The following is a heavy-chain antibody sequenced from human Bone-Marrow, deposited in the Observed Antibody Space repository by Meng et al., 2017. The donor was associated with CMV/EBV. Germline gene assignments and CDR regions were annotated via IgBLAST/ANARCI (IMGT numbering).Heavy chain of an antibody. Sequence: GESLKISCAASGFTFSSYSMNWVRQAPGKGLEWVSSISSSSSYIYYADSVKGRFTISRDNAKNSLYLQMNSLRAEDTAVDYCARAGSGGYFDYWGQGTLVTVSS. CDR2: ISSSSSYI. V-gene: IGHV3-21*01. CDR3: ARAGSGGYFDY. D-gene: IGHD1-26*01. CDR1: GFTFSSYS. J-gene: IGHJ4*02.